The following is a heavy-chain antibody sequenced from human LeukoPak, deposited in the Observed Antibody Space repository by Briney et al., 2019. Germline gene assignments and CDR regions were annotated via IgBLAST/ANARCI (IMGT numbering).Heavy chain of an antibody. V-gene: IGHV4-59*01. Sequence: TSETLSLTCTVSGGSISSYYWSWIRQPPGKGLEWIGYIYYTGTTNYNPSLKSRVTILVDTSKNQFSLKLSSVTAADTAVYYCARGGWRLDYWGQGTLVTVSS. CDR1: GGSISSYY. J-gene: IGHJ4*02. CDR3: ARGGWRLDY. CDR2: IYYTGTT. D-gene: IGHD2-15*01.